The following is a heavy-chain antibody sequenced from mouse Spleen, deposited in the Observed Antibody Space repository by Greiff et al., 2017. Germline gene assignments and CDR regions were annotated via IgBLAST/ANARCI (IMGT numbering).Heavy chain of an antibody. CDR1: GYSFTSYY. J-gene: IGHJ2*01. CDR2: IYPGSGNT. D-gene: IGHD2-4*01. V-gene: IGHV1-66*01. CDR3: AGYDYDDFDY. Sequence: QVQLQQSGPELVKPGASVKISCKASGYSFTSYYIHWVKQRPGQGLEWIGWIYPGSGNTKYNEKFKGKATLTADTSSSTAYMQLSSLTSEDSAVYYCAGYDYDDFDYWGQGTTLTVSS.